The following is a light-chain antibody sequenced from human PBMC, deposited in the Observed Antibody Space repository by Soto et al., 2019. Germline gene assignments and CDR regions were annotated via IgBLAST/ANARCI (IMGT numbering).Light chain of an antibody. CDR1: IGDIGGYDS. CDR3: SSYVGDSAYA. Sequence: QSALTQPRSVSGSPGQSVTISCTGTIGDIGGYDSVSWFQHLPGKAPQVMIYEGSKRPSGVSNRFSGSKSGNTASLTISGLQAEDEADYFCSSYVGDSAYAFGTGTKLTVL. J-gene: IGLJ1*01. CDR2: EGS. V-gene: IGLV2-11*01.